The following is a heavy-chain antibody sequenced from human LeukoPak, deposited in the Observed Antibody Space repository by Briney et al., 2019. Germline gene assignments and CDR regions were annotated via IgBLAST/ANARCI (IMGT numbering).Heavy chain of an antibody. CDR1: GGSFSGYY. CDR3: AGVPGSSWYWYYYYGMDV. D-gene: IGHD6-13*01. J-gene: IGHJ6*02. CDR2: INHSGST. V-gene: IGHV4-34*01. Sequence: PSETLSLTCAVYGGSFSGYYWSWIRQPPGKGLEWIGEINHSGSTNYNPSLKSRVTISVDTSKNQFPLKLSSVTAADTAVYCCAGVPGSSWYWYYYYGMDVWAQGPRVPVPS.